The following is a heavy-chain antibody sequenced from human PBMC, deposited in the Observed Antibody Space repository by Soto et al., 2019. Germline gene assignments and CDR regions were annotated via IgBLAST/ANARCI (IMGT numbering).Heavy chain of an antibody. V-gene: IGHV1-2*02. J-gene: IGHJ4*02. CDR3: ARGRTIVSPGN. D-gene: IGHD2-21*01. CDR2: FNRNSGGT. CDR1: GYTFTGYQ. Sequence: QVQVVQSGAEVKKPGASVKVSCKASGYTFTGYQMHWVRQAPGQGLEWMGWFNRNSGGTNYAQKFQGRVTMTGDTSISTAYMELNRLTSDDTAVYFCARGRTIVSPGNWGQGTLVSVSS.